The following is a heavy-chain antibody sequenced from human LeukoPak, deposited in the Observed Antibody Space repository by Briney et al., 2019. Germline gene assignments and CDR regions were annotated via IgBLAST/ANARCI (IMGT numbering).Heavy chain of an antibody. V-gene: IGHV3-21*01. J-gene: IGHJ6*02. CDR1: GFTFSSYS. Sequence: TGGSLRLSCAASGFTFSSYSMNWVRQAPGKGLEWVSSISSSSSYIYYADSVKGRFTISRDNAKNSLYLQMNSLRAEDTAVYYCARDQSTYDFWSGYLHYYYYGMDVWGQGTTVTVSS. CDR2: ISSSSSYI. CDR3: ARDQSTYDFWSGYLHYYYYGMDV. D-gene: IGHD3-3*01.